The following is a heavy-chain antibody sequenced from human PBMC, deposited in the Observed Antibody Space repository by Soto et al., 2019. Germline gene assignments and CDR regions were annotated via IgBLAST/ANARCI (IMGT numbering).Heavy chain of an antibody. CDR2: IHSSGQT. J-gene: IGHJ4*02. V-gene: IGHV4-59*13. CDR1: GGFINNYY. CDR3: ARHYASGTYPLDS. Sequence: SETLSLTCTVSGGFINNYYWSWIRQTPGKPLEWIAWIHSSGQTKYAPTLESRITLSVDTSKNQFSLRLRSVTAADTAVYYCARHYASGTYPLDSWGQGSLVTVSS. D-gene: IGHD3-10*01.